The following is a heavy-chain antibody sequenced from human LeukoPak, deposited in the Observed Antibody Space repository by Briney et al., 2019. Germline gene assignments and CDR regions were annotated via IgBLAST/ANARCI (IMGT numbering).Heavy chain of an antibody. D-gene: IGHD5-12*01. CDR2: ISHSGST. Sequence: SETLSLTCAVYGGSFSGHYWSWIRQPPGKGLEWIGEISHSGSTNYNPSLKNRVTISVDTSKNQFSLKLSSVTAADTAVYYCARAFLAAGYPARAFDIWGQGTMVTVSS. V-gene: IGHV4-34*01. J-gene: IGHJ3*02. CDR3: ARAFLAAGYPARAFDI. CDR1: GGSFSGHY.